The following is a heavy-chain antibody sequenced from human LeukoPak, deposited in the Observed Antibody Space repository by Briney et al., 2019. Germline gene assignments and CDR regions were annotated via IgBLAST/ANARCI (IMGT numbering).Heavy chain of an antibody. J-gene: IGHJ4*02. D-gene: IGHD5-12*01. CDR3: ATFIQNHAHIVATDY. Sequence: GGSLRLSCAASGFNFNTYAMTWVRQAPGKGLEWVSAISGSGGSTYYADSVKGRFTISRDNSKNTLYLQMNSLRAEDTAVYYCATFIQNHAHIVATDYWGQGTLVTVSS. CDR2: ISGSGGST. CDR1: GFNFNTYA. V-gene: IGHV3-23*01.